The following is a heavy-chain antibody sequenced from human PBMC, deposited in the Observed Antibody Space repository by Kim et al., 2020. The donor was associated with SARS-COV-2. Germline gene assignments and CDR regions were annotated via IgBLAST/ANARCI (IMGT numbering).Heavy chain of an antibody. CDR3: AKHMVRGAKFDY. J-gene: IGHJ4*02. Sequence: YEDSVKGRFTSSKDNSKNTLYLQMNSLRAEDTAVYYCAKHMVRGAKFDYWGQGTLVTVSS. V-gene: IGHV3-23*01. D-gene: IGHD3-10*01.